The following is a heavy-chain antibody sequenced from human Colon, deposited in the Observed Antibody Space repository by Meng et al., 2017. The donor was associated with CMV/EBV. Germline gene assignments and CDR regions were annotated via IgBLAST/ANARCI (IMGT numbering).Heavy chain of an antibody. CDR1: GFTFSDYY. CDR3: ARVPGQYRFNGMDV. V-gene: IGHV3-11*01. J-gene: IGHJ6*02. CDR2: ISSSGNAI. Sequence: GGSLRLSCAASGFTFSDYYMSWIRRAPGKGLEWVSKISSSGNAIYYADSVKGRFTISRDNAKNSLYLQMNSLRAEDTAVYFCARVPGQYRFNGMDVWGQGTTVTVSS. D-gene: IGHD5-12*01.